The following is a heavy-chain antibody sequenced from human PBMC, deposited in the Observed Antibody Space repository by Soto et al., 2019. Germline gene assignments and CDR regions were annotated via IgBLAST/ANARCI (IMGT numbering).Heavy chain of an antibody. D-gene: IGHD6-25*01. J-gene: IGHJ6*02. CDR2: ISYDGSNK. CDR1: GFTFRSYA. V-gene: IGHV3-30-3*01. Sequence: QVQLVESGGGVVQPGRSLRLSCAASGFTFRSYAMHWVRQAPGKGLEWVAVISYDGSNKYYADSVKGRFTISRDNSKNTLYLQMNSLRAEDTAVYYCAREGYSSGYYYYGMDVWGQGTTVTVSS. CDR3: AREGYSSGYYYYGMDV.